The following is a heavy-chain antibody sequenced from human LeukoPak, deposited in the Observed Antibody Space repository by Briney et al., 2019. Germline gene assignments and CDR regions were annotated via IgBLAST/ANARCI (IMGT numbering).Heavy chain of an antibody. CDR3: ARVRYYDYVWGSYPLNYFDY. CDR1: GYTFTSYY. J-gene: IGHJ4*02. D-gene: IGHD3-16*02. V-gene: IGHV1-46*01. CDR2: INPSGGST. Sequence: ASVKVSCKASGYTFTSYYMHWVRQAPGQGLEWMGIINPSGGSTSYAQKFQGRVTMTRDTSTSTVCMELSSLRSEDTAVYYCARVRYYDYVWGSYPLNYFDYWGQGTLVTVSS.